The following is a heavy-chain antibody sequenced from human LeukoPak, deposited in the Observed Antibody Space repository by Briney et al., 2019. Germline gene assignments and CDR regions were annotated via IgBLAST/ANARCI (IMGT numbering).Heavy chain of an antibody. Sequence: PGGSLRVSCAASGFTFSSYWMHWVRQAPGKGLVWVSRINSDGSSTSFEDSVKGRFTISRDNAKNTLYLHMNSLGAKDTAVYYCARGPTVTTYNYYYFPMDVWGQGTTVTVSS. J-gene: IGHJ6*02. V-gene: IGHV3-74*01. CDR1: GFTFSSYW. CDR3: ARGPTVTTYNYYYFPMDV. CDR2: INSDGSST. D-gene: IGHD4-17*01.